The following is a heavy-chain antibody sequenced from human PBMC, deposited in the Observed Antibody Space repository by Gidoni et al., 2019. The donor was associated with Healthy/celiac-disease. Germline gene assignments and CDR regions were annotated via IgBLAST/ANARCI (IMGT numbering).Heavy chain of an antibody. CDR1: GGSISSYY. Sequence: QVQLQESGPGLVKPSETLSLTCTVSGGSISSYYWSWIRQPPGKGLEWIGYIYYSGSTNYNPSLKSRVTISVDTSKNQFSLKLSSVTAADTAVYYCARDRDYGDYLVAFDIWGQGTMVTVSS. V-gene: IGHV4-59*01. J-gene: IGHJ3*02. D-gene: IGHD4-17*01. CDR3: ARDRDYGDYLVAFDI. CDR2: IYYSGST.